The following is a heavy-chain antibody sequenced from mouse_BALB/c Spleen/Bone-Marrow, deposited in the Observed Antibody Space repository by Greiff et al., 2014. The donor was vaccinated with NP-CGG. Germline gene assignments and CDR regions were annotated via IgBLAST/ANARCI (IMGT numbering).Heavy chain of an antibody. D-gene: IGHD2-14*01. CDR3: ARQGYHRYDGRGFDY. V-gene: IGHV5-9-3*01. CDR2: ISSGGSYT. Sequence: VQLKESGGGLVKPGGSLKLSCAASGFTFSSYAMSWVRQTPEKRLEWVVTISSGGSYTYYPDSVKGRFTISRDNAKNTLYLQMSSLRSEDTAMYYCARQGYHRYDGRGFDYWGQGTTLTVSS. CDR1: GFTFSSYA. J-gene: IGHJ2*01.